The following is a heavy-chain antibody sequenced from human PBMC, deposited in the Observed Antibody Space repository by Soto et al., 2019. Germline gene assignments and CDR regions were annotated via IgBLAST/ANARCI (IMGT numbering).Heavy chain of an antibody. CDR3: AKDQGSGRYYPTFAY. CDR1: GFTFSSYG. CDR2: ISYDGSNK. V-gene: IGHV3-30*18. D-gene: IGHD1-26*01. J-gene: IGHJ4*02. Sequence: QVQLVESGGGVVQPGRSLRLSCAASGFTFSSYGMHWVRQAPGKGLEWVAVISYDGSNKYYADSVKGRFTIYRDNSKNTLYLQMNSLRAEDTAVYYCAKDQGSGRYYPTFAYWCQGTLVTVSS.